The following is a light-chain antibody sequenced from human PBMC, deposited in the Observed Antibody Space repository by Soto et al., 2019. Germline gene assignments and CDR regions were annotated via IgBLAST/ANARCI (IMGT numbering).Light chain of an antibody. CDR1: SSDVGAYNY. CDR2: EVS. V-gene: IGLV2-14*01. Sequence: QSALTQPASVSGSPGQSITISCTGTSSDVGAYNYVSWYQQHPGKAPKLMIFEVSDRPSGVSNSFSGSKSGNTASLPISGLQAEDEADYYCSSYTSSNTLVFGGGTQLTVL. J-gene: IGLJ2*01. CDR3: SSYTSSNTLV.